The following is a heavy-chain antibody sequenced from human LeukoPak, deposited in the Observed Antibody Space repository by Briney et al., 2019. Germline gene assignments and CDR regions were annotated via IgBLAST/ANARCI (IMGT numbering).Heavy chain of an antibody. J-gene: IGHJ4*02. CDR3: AKAPDYGDYLYYFDY. V-gene: IGHV3-11*04. D-gene: IGHD4-17*01. CDR1: GFTFSDYY. Sequence: PGGSLRLSCAASGFTFSDYYMSWIRQAPGKGLEWVSYISSSGSTIYYADSVKGRFTISRDNAKNTLYLQMNSLRAEDTAVYYCAKAPDYGDYLYYFDYWGQGTLVTVSS. CDR2: ISSSGSTI.